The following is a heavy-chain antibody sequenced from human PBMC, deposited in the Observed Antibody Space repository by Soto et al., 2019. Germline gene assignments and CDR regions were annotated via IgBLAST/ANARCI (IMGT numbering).Heavy chain of an antibody. CDR1: GGSISSYY. J-gene: IGHJ6*02. Sequence: SETLSLTCTVSGGSISSYYWSWIRQPPGKGLEWIGYIYYSGSTNYNPSLKSRVTISVDTSKNQFSLKLSSVTAADTAVYYCARARSYGFLARYYYGMDVWGQGTTVTVSS. CDR2: IYYSGST. V-gene: IGHV4-59*01. CDR3: ARARSYGFLARYYYGMDV. D-gene: IGHD1-26*01.